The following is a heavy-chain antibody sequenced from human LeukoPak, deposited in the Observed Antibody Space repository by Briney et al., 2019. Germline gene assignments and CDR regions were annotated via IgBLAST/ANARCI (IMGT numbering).Heavy chain of an antibody. D-gene: IGHD2-15*01. CDR2: ISYDGSNK. CDR1: GFTFSSYA. V-gene: IGHV3-30-3*01. Sequence: GGSLRLSCAASGFTFSSYAMHWVRQAPGKGLEWVAVISYDGSNKYYADSVKGRFTISRDNSKNTLYLQMNSLRAEGTAVYYCARDVTSLVPTPGDYWGQGTLVTVSS. CDR3: ARDVTSLVPTPGDY. J-gene: IGHJ4*02.